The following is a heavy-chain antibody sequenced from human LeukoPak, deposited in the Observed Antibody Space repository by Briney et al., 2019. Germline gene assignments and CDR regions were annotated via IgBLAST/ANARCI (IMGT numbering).Heavy chain of an antibody. CDR1: GFTFSNYG. D-gene: IGHD6-19*01. CDR3: AKRGAVAGTLSYYAMDV. J-gene: IGHJ6*02. V-gene: IGHV3-33*06. Sequence: GGSLRLSCAASGFTFSNYGMHWVRQAPGKGLEWVAIVWYDGAAQYYIDSVRGRFTISRDNSKNTLYLQMDSLRAEDTAVYYCAKRGAVAGTLSYYAMDVWGQGTTVTVS. CDR2: VWYDGAAQ.